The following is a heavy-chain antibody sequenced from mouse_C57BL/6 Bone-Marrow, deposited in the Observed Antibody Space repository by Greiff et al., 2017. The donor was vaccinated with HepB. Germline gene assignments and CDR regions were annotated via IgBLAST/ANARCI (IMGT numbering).Heavy chain of an antibody. J-gene: IGHJ1*03. D-gene: IGHD1-1*01. Sequence: VQLVESEGGLVQPGSSMKLSCTASGFTFSDYYMAWVRQVPEKGLEWVANINYDGSSTYYLDSLKSRFIISRDNAKNILYLQMSSLKSEDTATYYCARDRPLYYGSSYWYFDVWGTGTTVTVSS. CDR2: INYDGSST. CDR1: GFTFSDYY. CDR3: ARDRPLYYGSSYWYFDV. V-gene: IGHV5-16*01.